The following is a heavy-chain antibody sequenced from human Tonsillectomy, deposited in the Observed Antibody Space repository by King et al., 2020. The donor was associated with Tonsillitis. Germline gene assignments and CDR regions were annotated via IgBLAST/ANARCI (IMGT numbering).Heavy chain of an antibody. J-gene: IGHJ4*02. CDR3: AKGRQQLVLRGPNFDY. CDR1: GFTFSSYA. CDR2: ISGSGGST. D-gene: IGHD6-13*01. V-gene: IGHV3-23*04. Sequence: VQLVESGGGLVHPGGSLRLSCAASGFTFSSYAMSWVRQAPGKGLEWVSAISGSGGSTYYADSVKGRFTISRDNSKNTLYLQMNSLRAEDTAVYYCAKGRQQLVLRGPNFDYWGQGTLVTVSS.